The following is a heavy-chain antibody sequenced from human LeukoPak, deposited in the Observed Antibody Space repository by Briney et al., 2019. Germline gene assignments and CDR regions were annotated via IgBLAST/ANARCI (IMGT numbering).Heavy chain of an antibody. CDR2: INPNSGGT. CDR1: GYTFTGYY. D-gene: IGHD3-22*01. Sequence: ASVKISCKASGYTFTGYYMHWVRQAPGQGLEWMGWINPNSGGTNYAQKFQGRVTMTRDTSISTAYMELSRLRSDDTAVYYCAXXXXFTMIVVVMGYFDYWGQGTLVTVSS. J-gene: IGHJ4*02. CDR3: AXXXXFTMIVVVMGYFDY. V-gene: IGHV1-2*02.